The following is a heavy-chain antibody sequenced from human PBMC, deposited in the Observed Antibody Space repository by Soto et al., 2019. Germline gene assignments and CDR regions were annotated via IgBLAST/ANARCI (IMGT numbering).Heavy chain of an antibody. J-gene: IGHJ4*02. Sequence: QVQLMQSGAEVKRPGASVKISCKPSGYPFISYYIHWVRQAPGQGLEWVGLIDPSRGATSYAERFQGRLSITSDKSTATVYMNVWSLTSDDTAIYYCATFPRGYWGQGTLVGVSS. CDR3: ATFPRGY. V-gene: IGHV1-46*01. CDR2: IDPSRGAT. CDR1: GYPFISYY.